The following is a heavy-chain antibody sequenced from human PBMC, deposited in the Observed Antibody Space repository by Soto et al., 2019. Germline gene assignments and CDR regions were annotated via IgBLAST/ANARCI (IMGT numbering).Heavy chain of an antibody. CDR3: ARDQLYYNDISGRPLNAFDV. V-gene: IGHV3-23*01. Sequence: GGSLRLSCAASGFTFSSYAMNWVRQAPGKGLEWVSVISTSGTRIYYADSAKGRFTISRDNSKNSLYLQMNSLRAEDTAVYYCARDQLYYNDISGRPLNAFDVWGQGTTVTVSS. J-gene: IGHJ3*01. D-gene: IGHD3-22*01. CDR2: ISTSGTRI. CDR1: GFTFSSYA.